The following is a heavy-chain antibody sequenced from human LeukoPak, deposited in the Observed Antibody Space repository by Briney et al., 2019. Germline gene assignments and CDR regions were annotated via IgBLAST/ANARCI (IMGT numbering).Heavy chain of an antibody. J-gene: IGHJ4*02. CDR2: TYQRSKWYN. V-gene: IGHV6-1*01. Sequence: SQTLSLTCAISGDIVSINSAAWNWIRQSPSRGLEWLGRTYQRSKWYNDYAVSVKSRITINPDISKNQFFLQLNSVTPEDTAVYYCARSPSPYSSGWYFDYWGQGTLVTVSS. CDR1: GDIVSINSAA. CDR3: ARSPSPYSSGWYFDY. D-gene: IGHD6-19*01.